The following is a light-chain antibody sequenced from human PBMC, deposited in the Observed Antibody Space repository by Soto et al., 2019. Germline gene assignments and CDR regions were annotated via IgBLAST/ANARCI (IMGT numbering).Light chain of an antibody. Sequence: QSVLTQPASVSGSPGQSITISCTGTSSDVGGYDHVSWYQQHPGKAPKLIIYDVTVRPSGISRRFSGSKSDNTASLAVSGLQPEDEAGYYCSSYTNKDTLLFGGGTKVTVL. J-gene: IGLJ3*02. CDR1: SSDVGGYDH. CDR3: SSYTNKDTLL. CDR2: DVT. V-gene: IGLV2-14*03.